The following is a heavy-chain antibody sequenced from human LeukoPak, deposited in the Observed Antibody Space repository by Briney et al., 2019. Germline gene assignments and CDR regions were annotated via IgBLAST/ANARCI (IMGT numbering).Heavy chain of an antibody. V-gene: IGHV3-23*01. CDR1: GFTFSSYV. D-gene: IGHD2-2*01. CDR2: IGGSGGVT. CDR3: AKDGRGGDCTSASCTNWFGP. Sequence: GGSLRLSCAASGFTFSSYVMTWVRQAPGKGLEWVSTIGGSGGVTYYADSVKGRFTISRDNSKNTLYLQMNSLRAEDTAVYHCAKDGRGGDCTSASCTNWFGPWGQGTLVTVSS. J-gene: IGHJ5*02.